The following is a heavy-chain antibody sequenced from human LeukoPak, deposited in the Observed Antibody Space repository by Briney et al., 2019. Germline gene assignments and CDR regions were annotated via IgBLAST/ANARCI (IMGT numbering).Heavy chain of an antibody. V-gene: IGHV1-18*01. Sequence: PGGSLRLSCAASGFTFSSYAMSWVRQAPGQGLEWMGWISAYNGNTNYAQKLQGRVTMTTDTSTSTAYMELRSLRSDDTAVYYCARSDNPSWSAADSFDYWGQGTLVTVSS. CDR2: ISAYNGNT. CDR1: GFTFSSYA. D-gene: IGHD6-13*01. CDR3: ARSDNPSWSAADSFDY. J-gene: IGHJ4*02.